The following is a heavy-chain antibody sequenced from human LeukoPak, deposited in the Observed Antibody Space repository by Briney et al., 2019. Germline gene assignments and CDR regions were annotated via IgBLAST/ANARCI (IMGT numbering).Heavy chain of an antibody. V-gene: IGHV3-23*01. CDR3: AKDTSIGRYCTNGVCSPFDY. Sequence: GGSLRLSCAASGFTFSSNAMSWVRQAPGKGLEWVSAISDSGGSTYDADSVKGRFTISRDNSKNTLYLQMNSLRAEVTAVYYWAKDTSIGRYCTNGVCSPFDYWGQGTLVTVSS. CDR2: ISDSGGST. CDR1: GFTFSSNA. D-gene: IGHD2-8*01. J-gene: IGHJ4*02.